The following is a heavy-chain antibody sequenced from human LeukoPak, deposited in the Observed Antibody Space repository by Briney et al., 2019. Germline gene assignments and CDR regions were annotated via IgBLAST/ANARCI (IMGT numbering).Heavy chain of an antibody. CDR3: ARGYDILTGYYGHFDY. CDR2: ISSSGSTI. Sequence: PGESLRLSCAASGFTFTTYWMSWVRQAPGKGLEWVSYISSSGSTIYYADSVKGRFTISRDNAKNSLYLQMNSLRAEDTAVYYCARGYDILTGYYGHFDYWGQGTLVTVSS. D-gene: IGHD3-9*01. V-gene: IGHV3-48*04. CDR1: GFTFTTYW. J-gene: IGHJ4*02.